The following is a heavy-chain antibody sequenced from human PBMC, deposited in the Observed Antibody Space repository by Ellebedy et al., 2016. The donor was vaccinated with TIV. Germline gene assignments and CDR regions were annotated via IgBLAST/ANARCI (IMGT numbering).Heavy chain of an antibody. CDR3: ARDKWEAGYCSSMSCSTLDL. CDR1: GFTFSSYG. V-gene: IGHV3-33*01. J-gene: IGHJ4*02. CDR2: ISSGAGTTK. Sequence: GESLKISCAASGFTFSSYGIHWVRQAPGKGLEWVAVISSGAGTTKYYADTVKGGFTISRDNSKNSMYLEINSLRVEDTAMYYCARDKWEAGYCSSMSCSTLDLWGQGTLVTVSS. D-gene: IGHD2-2*02.